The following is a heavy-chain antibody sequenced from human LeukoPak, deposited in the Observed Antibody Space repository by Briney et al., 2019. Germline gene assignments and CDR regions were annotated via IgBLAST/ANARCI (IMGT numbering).Heavy chain of an antibody. CDR3: ARQGPEASTWYYDILIGRRGEFDY. J-gene: IGHJ4*02. CDR1: GGSISSYY. Sequence: SETLSLTCTVSGGSISSYYWSWIRQPPGKGLEWIGYIYYSRSTNYNPSLKSRVTISVDTSKNQFSLKLSSVTAADTAVYYCARQGPEASTWYYDILIGRRGEFDYWGQGTLVTVSS. V-gene: IGHV4-59*08. CDR2: IYYSRST. D-gene: IGHD3-9*01.